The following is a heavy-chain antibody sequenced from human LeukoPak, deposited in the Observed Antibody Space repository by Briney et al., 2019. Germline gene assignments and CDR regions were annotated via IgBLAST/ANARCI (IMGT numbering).Heavy chain of an antibody. J-gene: IGHJ6*02. CDR3: ARDQAYGDYIYYYGMDV. Sequence: SETLSLTCTVSGGSISSYYWSWIRQPPGKGLEWIGYIYYSGSTNYNPSLKSRVTISVDTSKNQFSLKLSSVTAADTAVYYCARDQAYGDYIYYYGMDVWGQGTTVTVSS. CDR1: GGSISSYY. V-gene: IGHV4-59*01. CDR2: IYYSGST. D-gene: IGHD4-17*01.